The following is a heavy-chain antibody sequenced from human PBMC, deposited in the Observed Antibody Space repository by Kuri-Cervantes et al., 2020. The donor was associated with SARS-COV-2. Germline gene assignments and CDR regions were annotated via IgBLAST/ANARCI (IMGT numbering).Heavy chain of an antibody. CDR3: ARDRVGVHDS. CDR2: ISYDGSNK. Sequence: GESLKISCAASGFTFGRYAMHWVRQAPGKGLEWVAVISYDGSNKDYTASGKGRFTISRDNSQNTLYLQMKSLRTEDTALYYCARDRVGVHDSWGQGTLVTVSS. CDR1: GFTFGRYA. V-gene: IGHV3-30-3*01. D-gene: IGHD2-21*01. J-gene: IGHJ4*02.